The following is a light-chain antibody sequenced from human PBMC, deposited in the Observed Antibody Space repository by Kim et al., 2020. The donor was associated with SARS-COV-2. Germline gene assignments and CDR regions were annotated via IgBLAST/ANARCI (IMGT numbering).Light chain of an antibody. V-gene: IGKV1-8*01. Sequence: IRITQSPSSLSASTGDRVTITFRASQGISSYLAWYQQKPGKAPKLLIYAASTLQSGVPSRFSGSGSGTDFTLTISCLQSEDFATYYCLQYYSYPLTFGGGTKVESK. CDR3: LQYYSYPLT. CDR2: AAS. J-gene: IGKJ4*01. CDR1: QGISSY.